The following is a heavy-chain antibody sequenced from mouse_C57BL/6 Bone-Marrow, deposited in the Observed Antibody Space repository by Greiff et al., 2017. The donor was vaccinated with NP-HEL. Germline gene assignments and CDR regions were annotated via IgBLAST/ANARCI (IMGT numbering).Heavy chain of an antibody. J-gene: IGHJ3*01. Sequence: QVQLQQSGAEREKSGASVKLSCKASGYTFTSYGMHWVKQRHGKGGEGRGEGNPSRGYTKYNQKFKDKATLTADKTSSTAYMQLSSLTYEDSAVYYCAREEYCGSTAWFAYWGQGTLVTVSA. CDR2: GNPSRGYT. D-gene: IGHD1-1*01. CDR3: AREEYCGSTAWFAY. CDR1: GYTFTSYG. V-gene: IGHV1-7*01.